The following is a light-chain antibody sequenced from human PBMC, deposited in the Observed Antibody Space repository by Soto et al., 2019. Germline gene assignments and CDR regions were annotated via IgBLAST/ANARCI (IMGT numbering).Light chain of an antibody. Sequence: EIVLTQSPGTLSLSPGERATLSCRASESVTSSLAWYQQKPGQAPRLLIYGASSRATGIPDRFSGSASGTDFTLTISSLEPEDSAVYYCLQYGGSPRTFGQGTKVEIK. CDR1: ESVTSS. V-gene: IGKV3-20*01. CDR3: LQYGGSPRT. CDR2: GAS. J-gene: IGKJ1*01.